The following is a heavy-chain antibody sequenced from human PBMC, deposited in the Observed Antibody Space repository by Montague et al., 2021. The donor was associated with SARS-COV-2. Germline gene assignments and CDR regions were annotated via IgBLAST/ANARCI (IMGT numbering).Heavy chain of an antibody. CDR1: GVAISYGD. J-gene: IGHJ6*02. D-gene: IGHD3-16*01. CDR3: ARYYERSWDV. V-gene: IGHV4-4*09. Sequence: SETLSLTCTVSGVAISYGDWSWIRQPPGKGLEWIVTIFENGDTDHKPSLKSRATVSEDTSQNQFSLRLSSVAAADTALYYCARYYERSWDVWGQGTTVTVSS. CDR2: IFENGDT.